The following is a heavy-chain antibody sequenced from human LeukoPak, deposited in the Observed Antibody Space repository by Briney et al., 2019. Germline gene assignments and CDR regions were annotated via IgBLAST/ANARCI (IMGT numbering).Heavy chain of an antibody. CDR3: ARVPLTYYYDSSGYYALDY. V-gene: IGHV3-20*04. D-gene: IGHD3-22*01. CDR2: MNWNGGST. CDR1: GFTFDDYG. J-gene: IGHJ4*02. Sequence: GGSLRLSCAASGFTFDDYGMSWVRQAPGKGLEWVSGMNWNGGSTGYADSVKGRFTISRDNAKNSLYLQMNSLRAEDTALYYCARVPLTYYYDSSGYYALDYWGQGTLVTVSS.